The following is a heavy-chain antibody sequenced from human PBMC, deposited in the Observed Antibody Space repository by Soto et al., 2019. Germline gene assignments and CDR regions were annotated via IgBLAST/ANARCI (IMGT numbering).Heavy chain of an antibody. CDR3: ARDXSYCSRTSCYPRDPFDY. V-gene: IGHV3-21*01. CDR2: ISSSSSYI. D-gene: IGHD2-2*01. Sequence: PGGSLRLSCAASGFTFSSYSMNWVRQAPGKGLEWVSSISSSSSYIYYADSVKGRFTISRDNAKNSLYLQMNSLRAEDTAVYYCARDXSYCSRTSCYPRDPFDYWGQGTLVTVSS. CDR1: GFTFSSYS. J-gene: IGHJ4*02.